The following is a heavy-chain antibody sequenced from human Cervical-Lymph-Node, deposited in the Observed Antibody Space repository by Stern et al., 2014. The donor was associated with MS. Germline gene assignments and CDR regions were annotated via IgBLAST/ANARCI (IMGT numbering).Heavy chain of an antibody. CDR3: ARSPATPSGYDRFDY. J-gene: IGHJ4*02. V-gene: IGHV5-51*03. D-gene: IGHD5-12*01. CDR2: IFPRDPNT. CDR1: GYLFDDYW. Sequence: EVQLVESGAEVKKPGESLKISCEASGYLFDDYWIGWVRQMSGRGLELVAIIFPRDPNTRYSPSVQGQVTISAHKSISTAYLQWGSLKASDPAMYYCARSPATPSGYDRFDYWGQGALVTVSS.